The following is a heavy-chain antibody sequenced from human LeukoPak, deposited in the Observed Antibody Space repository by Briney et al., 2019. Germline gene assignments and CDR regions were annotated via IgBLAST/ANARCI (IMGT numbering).Heavy chain of an antibody. CDR2: INHSGST. CDR1: GGSFSGYY. CDR3: ARDYRSADYGDYSAFDI. Sequence: SETLSLTCAVYGGSFSGYYWSWIRQPPGKGLEWIGEINHSGSTYYNPSLKSRVTISVDTSKNQFSLKLSSVTAADTAVYYCARDYRSADYGDYSAFDIWGQGTMVTVSS. J-gene: IGHJ3*02. D-gene: IGHD4-17*01. V-gene: IGHV4-34*01.